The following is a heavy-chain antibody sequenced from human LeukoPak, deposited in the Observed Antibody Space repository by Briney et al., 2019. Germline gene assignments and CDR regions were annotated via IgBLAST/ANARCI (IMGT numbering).Heavy chain of an antibody. V-gene: IGHV3-30*18. D-gene: IGHD3-22*01. CDR2: ISYDGSNK. J-gene: IGHJ3*02. Sequence: GGSLRLSCAASGFTFSSYAMHWVRQAPGKGLEWVAVISYDGSNKYYADSVKGRFTISRDNSKNTLYLQMNSLRAEDTALYYCAKDHYYDSSGYYSSDAFDIWGQGTMVTVSS. CDR3: AKDHYYDSSGYYSSDAFDI. CDR1: GFTFSSYA.